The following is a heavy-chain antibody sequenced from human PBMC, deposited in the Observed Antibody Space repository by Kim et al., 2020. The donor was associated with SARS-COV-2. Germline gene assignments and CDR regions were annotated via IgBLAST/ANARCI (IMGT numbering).Heavy chain of an antibody. CDR2: ISYDGSNK. D-gene: IGHD2-15*01. Sequence: GGSLRLSCAASGFTFSSYGMHWVRQAPGKGLEWVAVISYDGSNKYYADSVKGRFTISRDNSKNTLYLQMNSLRAEDTAVYYCARYCSGGSCSVSAYAFDIWGQGTMVTVSS. CDR1: GFTFSSYG. CDR3: ARYCSGGSCSVSAYAFDI. J-gene: IGHJ3*02. V-gene: IGHV3-33*05.